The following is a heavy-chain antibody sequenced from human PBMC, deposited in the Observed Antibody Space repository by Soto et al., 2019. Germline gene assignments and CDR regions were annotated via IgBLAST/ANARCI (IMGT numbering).Heavy chain of an antibody. D-gene: IGHD3-16*01. Sequence: GESLKISCKGSGYSFSTHWVGWVRQTPGKGLEWMGIVYPGDSDARYSPSFKGQVTISVDESITTAFLQWSSLKASDTAMYYCARSQFDYVWGTSGYFDSWGQGTLVTVSS. CDR1: GYSFSTHW. CDR3: ARSQFDYVWGTSGYFDS. J-gene: IGHJ4*02. CDR2: VYPGDSDA. V-gene: IGHV5-51*01.